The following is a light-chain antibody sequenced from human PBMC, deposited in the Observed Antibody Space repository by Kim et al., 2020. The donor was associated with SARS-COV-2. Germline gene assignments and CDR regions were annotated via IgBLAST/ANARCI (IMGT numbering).Light chain of an antibody. CDR3: AAWDDSLSGQGV. CDR1: SSNIGSNY. V-gene: IGLV1-47*01. J-gene: IGLJ2*01. CDR2: RND. Sequence: RVTISCSGSSSNIGSNYVYWYQQVPGTAPKLLIYRNDRRPSGVPDRFSGSKSGTSASLAISGLQSEDEADYYCAAWDDSLSGQGVFGGGTKLTVL.